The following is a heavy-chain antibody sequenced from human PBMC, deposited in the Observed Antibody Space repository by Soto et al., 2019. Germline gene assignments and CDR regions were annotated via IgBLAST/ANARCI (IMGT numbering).Heavy chain of an antibody. J-gene: IGHJ4*02. CDR3: AKDRTTVTTGVFLFDY. CDR2: ISGSGGST. V-gene: IGHV3-23*01. D-gene: IGHD4-17*01. CDR1: GFTFSSYA. Sequence: EVQLLESGGGLVQPGGSLRLSCAASGFTFSSYAMSWVRQAPGRGREGVSAISGSGGSTYYADSVKGRFTISRDNSKNTLYLQMNSLRAEDTAVYYCAKDRTTVTTGVFLFDYWGQGTLVTVSS.